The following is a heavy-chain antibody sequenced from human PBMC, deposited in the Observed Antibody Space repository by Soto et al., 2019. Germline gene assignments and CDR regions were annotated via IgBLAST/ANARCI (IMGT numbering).Heavy chain of an antibody. Sequence: QVTLKESGPVLVKPTETLTLTCTVSGFSLSNARMGVSWIRQPPGKALGWLAHIFSNDEKSYSSSLKSRLTFSKDTSQSQVVLTMANVDPVDTATFYCARYYYDSSGFHPNYYYGMDVWGQGTTVTVSS. J-gene: IGHJ6*02. CDR3: ARYYYDSSGFHPNYYYGMDV. CDR1: GFSLSNARMG. V-gene: IGHV2-26*01. D-gene: IGHD3-22*01. CDR2: IFSNDEK.